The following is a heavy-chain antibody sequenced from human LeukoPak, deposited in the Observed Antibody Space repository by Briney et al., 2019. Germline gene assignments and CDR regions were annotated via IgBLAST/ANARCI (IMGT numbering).Heavy chain of an antibody. CDR3: ARVLRYCSGGNCYSGGLGYMDV. CDR1: GFTLSSYS. CDR2: ITASSTAI. D-gene: IGHD2-15*01. V-gene: IGHV3-21*04. Sequence: YPGGSLRLSCAASGFTLSSYSMNWVRQAPGKGLEWVSSITASSTAIYSADSVKGRFTISRDNAKNFLYLQMNSLRAEDTAVYYCARVLRYCSGGNCYSGGLGYMDVWGKGTTVTISS. J-gene: IGHJ6*03.